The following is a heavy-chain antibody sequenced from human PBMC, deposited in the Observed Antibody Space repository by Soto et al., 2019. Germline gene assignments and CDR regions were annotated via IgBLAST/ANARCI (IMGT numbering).Heavy chain of an antibody. J-gene: IGHJ6*02. CDR2: IYCSGSA. CDR3: ARDTPSGDYYYGTDV. Sequence: PSETLSLTCTVAGGSISSGGYYRSWIRQHPVKGLEWIGYIYCSGSAYYNPSLKSRVTISVDTSKNQFSLRLSSVTAADTAVYYCARDTPSGDYYYGTDVWGQGTTVTVSS. V-gene: IGHV4-31*03. D-gene: IGHD1-26*01. CDR1: GGSISSGGYY.